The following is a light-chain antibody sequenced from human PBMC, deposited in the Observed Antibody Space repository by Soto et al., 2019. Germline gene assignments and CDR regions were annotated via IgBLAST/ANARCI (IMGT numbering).Light chain of an antibody. Sequence: DIVMTQSPDSLAVSLGERATINCKSSQSVLYSSNNKNYLAWYQQKPGQPPKLLIYWASTRESGVPDRFSGSGSGTDFTHTISSLQAEDVAVYYCQQYYSTPTWTFGHGTKVEIK. J-gene: IGKJ1*01. CDR3: QQYYSTPTWT. CDR1: QSVLYSSNNKNY. CDR2: WAS. V-gene: IGKV4-1*01.